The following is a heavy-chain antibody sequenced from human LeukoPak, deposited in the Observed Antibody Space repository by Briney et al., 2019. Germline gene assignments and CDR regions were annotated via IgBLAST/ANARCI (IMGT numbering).Heavy chain of an antibody. Sequence: SETLSLTCAVYGGSFSGYYWSWIRQPPGKGLEWIGEINHSGSTNYNPSLKSRVTISVDTSKNQFSLKLSSATAADTAVYYCARETVAGTYYFDYWGQGTLVTVSS. CDR1: GGSFSGYY. CDR3: ARETVAGTYYFDY. D-gene: IGHD6-19*01. J-gene: IGHJ4*02. CDR2: INHSGST. V-gene: IGHV4-34*01.